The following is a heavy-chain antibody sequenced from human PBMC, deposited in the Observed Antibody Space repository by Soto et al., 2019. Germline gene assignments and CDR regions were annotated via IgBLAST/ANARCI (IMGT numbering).Heavy chain of an antibody. CDR3: AHGGVSDAVPGWGCDY. J-gene: IGHJ4*02. CDR1: GFTFSSYA. Sequence: EVQLLESGGGLVQPGGSLRLSCAASGFTFSSYAMSWVRQGPGKGLEWVSAIGASGGSISYADSVRGRFTISGGNSKSALYLQMFRLRVDDTAVYYCAHGGVSDAVPGWGCDYWGQGAMVTFCS. D-gene: IGHD1-26*01. CDR2: IGASGGSI. V-gene: IGHV3-23*01.